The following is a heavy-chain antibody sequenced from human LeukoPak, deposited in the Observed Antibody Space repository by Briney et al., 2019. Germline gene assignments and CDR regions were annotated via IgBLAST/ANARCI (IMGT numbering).Heavy chain of an antibody. CDR1: GFTVSSNY. CDR2: ISGSGGST. V-gene: IGHV3-23*01. J-gene: IGHJ3*02. D-gene: IGHD2-21*01. Sequence: GGSLRLSCAASGFTVSSNYMNWVRQAPGKGLEWVSAISGSGGSTYYTDSVKGRFTISRDNSKNTLWLQMNSLRAEDTAVYYCAKDGFLLWRGAFDIWGQGTMVTVSS. CDR3: AKDGFLLWRGAFDI.